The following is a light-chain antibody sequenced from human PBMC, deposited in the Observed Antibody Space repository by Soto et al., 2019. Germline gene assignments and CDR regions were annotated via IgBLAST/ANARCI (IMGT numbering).Light chain of an antibody. CDR2: DAS. CDR1: QSVSSY. CDR3: QQRRNSPPLT. J-gene: IGKJ4*01. Sequence: EIVLTQSPATLSLSPGERATLSCRASQSVSSYLAWYQQKPGQAPRLLIYDASNRATGIPARFSGSGSGTDFTLPISSLAPEDFAVYYCQQRRNSPPLTFGGGTKVEIK. V-gene: IGKV3-11*01.